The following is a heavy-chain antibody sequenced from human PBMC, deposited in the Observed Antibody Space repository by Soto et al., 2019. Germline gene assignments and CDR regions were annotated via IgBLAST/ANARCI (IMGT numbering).Heavy chain of an antibody. D-gene: IGHD2-8*01. CDR1: GVTFSSYG. V-gene: IGHV3-30*18. J-gene: IGHJ2*01. CDR3: AKDNANGWDLDL. Sequence: ESGGGVVQPGRSLRLSCAASGVTFSSYGMHWVRQAPGKGLEWVAVISYDGSNKYYVDSVKGRFTISRDNSKKTLYLQMNNLRAADTAVYFCAKDNANGWDLDLWGRGTLVTVSS. CDR2: ISYDGSNK.